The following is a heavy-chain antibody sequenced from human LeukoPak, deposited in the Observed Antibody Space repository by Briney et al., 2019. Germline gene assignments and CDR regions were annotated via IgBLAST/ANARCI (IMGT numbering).Heavy chain of an antibody. J-gene: IGHJ4*02. CDR3: ERGRLARIPYFDS. CDR2: VDYSGTI. Sequence: SATLSLTCSVFGGSISSGSNFWSWIRQLPGKGLEWLGYVDYSGTIYYNSSLESPLTLTVDTTNNQFSLDLRSMTAADTAVYYCERGRLARIPYFDSWGQGALVAVSS. V-gene: IGHV4-31*01. D-gene: IGHD6-19*01. CDR1: GGSISSGSNF.